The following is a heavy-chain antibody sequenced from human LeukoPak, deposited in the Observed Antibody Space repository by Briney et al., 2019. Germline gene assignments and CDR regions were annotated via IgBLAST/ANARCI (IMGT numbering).Heavy chain of an antibody. D-gene: IGHD3-22*01. Sequence: ASVKVSCKASGYTFTSYYMHWVRQAPGQGLEWMGWINPNSGGTNFAQKFQGRVTMTRDTSITTAHMELSKLRSDDTAVYYCARVKNYYDSSGYLYYFDYWGQGTLVTVSS. CDR2: INPNSGGT. CDR1: GYTFTSYY. CDR3: ARVKNYYDSSGYLYYFDY. J-gene: IGHJ4*02. V-gene: IGHV1-2*02.